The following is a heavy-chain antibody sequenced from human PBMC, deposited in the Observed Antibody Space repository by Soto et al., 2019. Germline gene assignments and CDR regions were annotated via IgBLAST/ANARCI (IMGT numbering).Heavy chain of an antibody. CDR1: GGTFSSYA. J-gene: IGHJ6*02. CDR3: ARDRKWLVLGDYYYGMDV. D-gene: IGHD6-19*01. V-gene: IGHV1-69*12. Sequence: QVQLVQSGAEVKKPGSSVKVSCKASGGTFSSYAISWVRQAPGQGLEWMGGIIPIFGTANYAQKFQGRVTITADESTSTAYMELSSLRSEDTAVYYCARDRKWLVLGDYYYGMDVWGQGTTVTVSS. CDR2: IIPIFGTA.